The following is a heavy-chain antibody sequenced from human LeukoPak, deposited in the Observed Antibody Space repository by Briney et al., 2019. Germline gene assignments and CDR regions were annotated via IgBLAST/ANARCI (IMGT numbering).Heavy chain of an antibody. V-gene: IGHV3-23*01. Sequence: PVGSLRLSCAASGFTFSSYAMSWVRQAPGKGLEWVSAISGSGGSTYYADSVKGRFTISRDNSKNTLYLQMNSLRAEDTAVYYCAKDPRWGAARPSGYWGQGTLVTVSS. CDR2: ISGSGGST. CDR3: AKDPRWGAARPSGY. CDR1: GFTFSSYA. J-gene: IGHJ4*02. D-gene: IGHD6-6*01.